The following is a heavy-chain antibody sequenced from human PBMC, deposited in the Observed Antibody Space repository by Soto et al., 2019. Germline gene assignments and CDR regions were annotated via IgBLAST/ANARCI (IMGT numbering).Heavy chain of an antibody. CDR1: GLTFSNAW. CDR2: IKSKTDGGTT. CDR3: TTRPVDIVATIRFDY. V-gene: IGHV3-15*01. D-gene: IGHD5-12*01. J-gene: IGHJ4*02. Sequence: EVKLVESGGGLVKPGGSLRLSCAASGLTFSNAWMSWVRQAPGKGLECVGRIKSKTDGGTTDYAAPVKGRFTISRDDSKNTLYLQMNSLKTEDTAVYYCTTRPVDIVATIRFDYWGQGTLVTVSS.